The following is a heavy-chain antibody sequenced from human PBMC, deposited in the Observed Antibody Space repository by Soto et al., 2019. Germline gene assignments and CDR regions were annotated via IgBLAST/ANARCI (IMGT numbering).Heavy chain of an antibody. CDR3: ATWRLREHAYDI. J-gene: IGHJ3*02. CDR2: VYDTDGI. D-gene: IGHD4-17*01. Sequence: DVQLVESGGGLIQPGGSLRLSCEASGLTVTGKKYVAWVRQAPGKGLEWVSGVYDTDGIYYADSVKGRFTRSSDNSKTIVYLEMNSLTPDDTAVYYCATWRLREHAYDIWGLWTTVTVSS. V-gene: IGHV3-53*01. CDR1: GLTVTGKKY.